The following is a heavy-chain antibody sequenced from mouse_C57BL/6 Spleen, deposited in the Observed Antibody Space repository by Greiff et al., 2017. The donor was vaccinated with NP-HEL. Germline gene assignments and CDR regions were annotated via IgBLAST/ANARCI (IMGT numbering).Heavy chain of an antibody. Sequence: QVQLQQPGAELVRPGTSVKLSCKASGYTFTSYWMHWVKQRPGQGLEWIGVIDPSDSYTNYTQKVKGKATLTVDTSSSTAYMQLSSLTSEDSAVYYCARSGSSYPPEFAYWGQGTLVTVSA. J-gene: IGHJ3*01. V-gene: IGHV1-59*01. D-gene: IGHD1-1*01. CDR2: IDPSDSYT. CDR1: GYTFTSYW. CDR3: ARSGSSYPPEFAY.